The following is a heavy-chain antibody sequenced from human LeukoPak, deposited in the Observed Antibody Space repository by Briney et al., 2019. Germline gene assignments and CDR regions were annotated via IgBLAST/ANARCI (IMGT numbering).Heavy chain of an antibody. CDR2: ISAYNGNT. Sequence: ASVKVSCKASGYTFTSYGISWVRQAPGQGVEWRGWISAYNGNTNYAQKIQGRVTMTTETATRTDYMELRSLRSDDTAVYYCARGDEMWWFDPWGQGTLVTVSS. J-gene: IGHJ5*02. CDR3: ARGDEMWWFDP. V-gene: IGHV1-18*01. D-gene: IGHD2-21*01. CDR1: GYTFTSYG.